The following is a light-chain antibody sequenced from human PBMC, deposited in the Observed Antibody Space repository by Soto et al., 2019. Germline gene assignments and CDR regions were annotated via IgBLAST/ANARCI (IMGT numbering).Light chain of an antibody. V-gene: IGKV3-20*01. Sequence: GVTKSPGTVSLSPGDRATLSCRISQSVGSSYFAWYQQKPGQAPRLLIYGASTRATGIPDRFSGSGSGTEFTLTISRLEPEDVAVYYCQQYNNWPPETFGQGTKVDIK. CDR1: QSVGSSY. CDR3: QQYNNWPPET. J-gene: IGKJ1*01. CDR2: GAS.